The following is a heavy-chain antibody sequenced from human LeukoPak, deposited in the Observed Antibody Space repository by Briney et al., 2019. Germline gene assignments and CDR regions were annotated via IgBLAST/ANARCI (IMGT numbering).Heavy chain of an antibody. J-gene: IGHJ4*02. Sequence: ASVKVSCKASGYTFTGYYMHWVRQAPGQGLEWMGWINPNSGGTNYAQKFQGRVTMTRDTSISTAYMELSRLRSDDTAVYYCARDHPSYDILTGYSPDYWGQGTLVTVSS. CDR1: GYTFTGYY. CDR3: ARDHPSYDILTGYSPDY. D-gene: IGHD3-9*01. V-gene: IGHV1-2*02. CDR2: INPNSGGT.